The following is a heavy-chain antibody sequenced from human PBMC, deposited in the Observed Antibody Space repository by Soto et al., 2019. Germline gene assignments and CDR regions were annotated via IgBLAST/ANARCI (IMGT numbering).Heavy chain of an antibody. D-gene: IGHD3-10*01. V-gene: IGHV4-34*01. CDR3: ARHNYYGSGSYYPIPYYYYGMDV. CDR1: GGSFSGYY. J-gene: IGHJ6*02. Sequence: PPETLSLTCAVYGGSFSGYYWSWIRQPPGKGLEWIGEINHSGSTNYNPSLKSRVTISVDTSKNQFSLKLSSVTAADTAVYYCARHNYYGSGSYYPIPYYYYGMDVWGQGTTVTVSS. CDR2: INHSGST.